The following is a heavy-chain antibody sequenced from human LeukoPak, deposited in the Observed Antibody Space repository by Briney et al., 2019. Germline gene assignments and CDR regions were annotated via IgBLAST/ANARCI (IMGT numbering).Heavy chain of an antibody. CDR3: AKVPRNH. V-gene: IGHV3-30*18. CDR1: GFTFSSYW. Sequence: GGSLRLSCAASGFTFSSYWMSWVRQAPGKGMEWVAVISYDGSNKYYADSVKGRFTISRDNSKNTLYLQMNSLRAEDTAVYYCAKVPRNHWGQGTLVTVSS. J-gene: IGHJ5*02. CDR2: ISYDGSNK.